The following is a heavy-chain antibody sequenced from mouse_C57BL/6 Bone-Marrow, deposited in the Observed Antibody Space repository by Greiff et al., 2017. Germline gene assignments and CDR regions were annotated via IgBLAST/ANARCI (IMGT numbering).Heavy chain of an antibody. CDR1: GYTFTDYY. J-gene: IGHJ1*03. CDR3: ARGGITTVVATRYFDV. V-gene: IGHV1-76*01. Sequence: QVQLKQSGAELVRPGASVKLSCKASGYTFTDYYINWVKQRPGQGLEWIARIYPGSGNTYYNEKFKGKATLTAEKSSSTAYMQLSSLTSEDSAVYFCARGGITTVVATRYFDVWGTGTTVTVSS. D-gene: IGHD1-1*01. CDR2: IYPGSGNT.